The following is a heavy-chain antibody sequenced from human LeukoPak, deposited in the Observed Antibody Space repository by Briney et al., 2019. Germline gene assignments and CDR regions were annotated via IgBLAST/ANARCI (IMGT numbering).Heavy chain of an antibody. CDR3: AKAPYYYDSSGYGN. D-gene: IGHD3-22*01. V-gene: IGHV3-23*01. CDR1: GFTFSSYA. CDR2: ISGSGGST. J-gene: IGHJ4*02. Sequence: GGSLRLSCAASGFTFSSYAMSWVRQAPGKGLEWVSAISGSGGSTYYADSVKGQFTISRDNSKNTLYLQMNSLRAEDTAVYYCAKAPYYYDSSGYGNWGQGTLVTVSS.